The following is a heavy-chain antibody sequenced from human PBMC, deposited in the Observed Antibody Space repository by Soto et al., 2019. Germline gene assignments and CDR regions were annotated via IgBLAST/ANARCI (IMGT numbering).Heavy chain of an antibody. CDR3: ASRVRLRSYYFDY. Sequence: PSETLSLTCAVYGGSFSGYYWSWIRQPPGKGLEWIGEINHSGSTNYNPSLKSRVTISVDTSKNQFSLKLSSVTAADTAVYYCASRVRLRSYYFDYWGQGTLVTVSS. CDR1: GGSFSGYY. V-gene: IGHV4-34*01. D-gene: IGHD4-17*01. CDR2: INHSGST. J-gene: IGHJ4*02.